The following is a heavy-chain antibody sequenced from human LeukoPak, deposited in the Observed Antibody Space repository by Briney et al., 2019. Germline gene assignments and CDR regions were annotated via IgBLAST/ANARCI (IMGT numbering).Heavy chain of an antibody. J-gene: IGHJ4*02. CDR1: GFTFSSYW. V-gene: IGHV3-7*01. CDR3: ARLLCYDSSGYNY. CDR2: IKQGGSEK. D-gene: IGHD3-22*01. Sequence: TGGSLRLSCAASGFTFSSYWMSWVRQAPGKGLEWVANIKQGGSEKYYVDSVKGRFTISRDNAKNSLYLQMNSLRAEDTAVYYCARLLCYDSSGYNYWGQGTLVTVSS.